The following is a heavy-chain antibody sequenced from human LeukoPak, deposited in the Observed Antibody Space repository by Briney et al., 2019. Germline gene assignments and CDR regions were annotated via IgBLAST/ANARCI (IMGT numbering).Heavy chain of an antibody. D-gene: IGHD2-2*01. J-gene: IGHJ4*02. CDR2: ISAYNGNT. Sequence: ASVKVSCKASGYTFTSYGISWVRQAPGQGLEWMGRISAYNGNTNYAQKLQGRVTMTTDTSTSTAYMELRSLRSDDTAVYYCARDQGFSKDIVVVPAAHWGQGTLVTVSS. CDR3: ARDQGFSKDIVVVPAAH. V-gene: IGHV1-18*01. CDR1: GYTFTSYG.